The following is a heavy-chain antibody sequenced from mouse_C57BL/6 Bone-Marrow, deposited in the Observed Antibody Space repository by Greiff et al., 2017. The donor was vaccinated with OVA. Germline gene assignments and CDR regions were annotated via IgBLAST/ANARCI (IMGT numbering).Heavy chain of an antibody. Sequence: EVMLVESGGGLVQPGGSLKLSCAASGFTFSDYYMYWVRQTPEKRLEWVAYISTGGGSTYYPDTVKGRFTISRDNAKNTLYLQMSRLKSEDTAMYYCARQGGYDGDWYFDVWGTGTTVTVSS. CDR3: ARQGGYDGDWYFDV. V-gene: IGHV5-12*01. CDR2: ISTGGGST. J-gene: IGHJ1*03. CDR1: GFTFSDYY. D-gene: IGHD2-2*01.